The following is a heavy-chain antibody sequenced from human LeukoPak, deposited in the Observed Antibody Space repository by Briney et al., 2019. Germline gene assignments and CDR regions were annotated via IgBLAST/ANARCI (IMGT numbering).Heavy chain of an antibody. J-gene: IGHJ4*02. V-gene: IGHV3-30*18. Sequence: GGSLRLSCAVSGFTFSSYGMHWVRQAPGKGLEWLTVISYDGSNEYYADSVKGRFTISRDNSKNTLYLQMNSLRGEDTAAYYCAKDVTMIGWYFDYWGQGTLVTVSS. CDR3: AKDVTMIGWYFDY. CDR1: GFTFSSYG. D-gene: IGHD3-22*01. CDR2: ISYDGSNE.